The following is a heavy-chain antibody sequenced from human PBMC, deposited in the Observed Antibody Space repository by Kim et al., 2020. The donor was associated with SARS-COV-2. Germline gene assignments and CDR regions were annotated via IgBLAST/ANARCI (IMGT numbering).Heavy chain of an antibody. CDR3: ARVSGSLRVGWFDP. D-gene: IGHD1-26*01. V-gene: IGHV4-34*01. CDR1: GGSFSGYY. CDR2: INHSGST. Sequence: SETLSLTCAVSGGSFSGYYWSWIRHRPGKGLEWMGEINHSGSTNYHPTLKIQVTISVDTSKNQFSLNLSSVTAADTAVYYCARVSGSLRVGWFDPWGQGTLVTVSS. J-gene: IGHJ5*02.